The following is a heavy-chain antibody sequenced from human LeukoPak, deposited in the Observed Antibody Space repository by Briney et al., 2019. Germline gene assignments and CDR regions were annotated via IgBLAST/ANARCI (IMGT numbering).Heavy chain of an antibody. J-gene: IGHJ4*02. CDR3: ARDNPGGSLLGY. CDR1: GYTFTGYY. V-gene: IGHV1-2*02. D-gene: IGHD1-26*01. CDR2: INPNSGGT. Sequence: ASVKVSCKASGYTFTGYYMHWVRQAPGQGLEWMGWINPNSGGTNYAQKFQGRVTMTRDTSISTAHMELSRLRSDDTAVYYCARDNPGGSLLGYWGQGTLVTVSS.